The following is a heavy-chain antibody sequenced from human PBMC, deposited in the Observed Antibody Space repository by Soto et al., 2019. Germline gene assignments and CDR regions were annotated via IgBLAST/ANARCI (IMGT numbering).Heavy chain of an antibody. D-gene: IGHD1-26*01. Sequence: EVQLLESGGGLVQPGGSLRLSCAASGFTFSSYAMRWVRQAPVKGLEWVSAISGSGGSTYYADSVKGRFTISRDNSKNTLYLQMNSLRAEDTAVYYCARRGSGSYYDYWGQGTLGTVSS. CDR1: GFTFSSYA. CDR3: ARRGSGSYYDY. V-gene: IGHV3-23*01. CDR2: ISGSGGST. J-gene: IGHJ4*02.